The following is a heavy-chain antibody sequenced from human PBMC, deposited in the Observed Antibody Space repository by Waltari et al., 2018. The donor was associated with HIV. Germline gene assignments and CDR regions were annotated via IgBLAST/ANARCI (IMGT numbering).Heavy chain of an antibody. V-gene: IGHV3-23*01. CDR1: GFTFSSYS. CDR2: IFGDGGST. CDR3: AKGTLNPLTTDY. J-gene: IGHJ4*02. Sequence: VQLLESWGGLVQPGGVLILSCAGSGFTFSSYSMTWVRQAPGKGLEWVSAIFGDGGSTFYADSVKGRFTISRDNSKNTLYLQMNSLRAEDTAVYYCAKGTLNPLTTDYWGQGTLVTVSS. D-gene: IGHD4-17*01.